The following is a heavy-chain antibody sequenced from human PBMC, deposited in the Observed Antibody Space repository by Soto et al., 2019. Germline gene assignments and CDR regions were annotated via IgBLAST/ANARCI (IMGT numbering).Heavy chain of an antibody. Sequence: QAQLLQSGAEVKKPGASVKVSCKASGYTFTGYDINWVRQATGQGLEWMGWMNPNSVNTGYAQNFQGRVTMTRDNSITTAYMELTSLRDDDSAVYYCAGEKVGTTGIDFWGQGTLVTVSP. CDR1: GYTFTGYD. CDR2: MNPNSVNT. J-gene: IGHJ4*02. CDR3: AGEKVGTTGIDF. D-gene: IGHD1-26*01. V-gene: IGHV1-8*01.